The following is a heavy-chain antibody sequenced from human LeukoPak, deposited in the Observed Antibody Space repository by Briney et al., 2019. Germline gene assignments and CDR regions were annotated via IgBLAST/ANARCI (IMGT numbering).Heavy chain of an antibody. CDR3: ARDSALGSGSFRFDP. Sequence: PPETLSLTCTVSGDSISNDYWTWIRQPPGKGLEWIGYIDYSGYTNYNPSLKSRVTISVDTSKNQFSLKVRSVTAADTAVYYCARDSALGSGSFRFDPWGQGTLVTVSS. J-gene: IGHJ5*02. V-gene: IGHV4-59*01. D-gene: IGHD3-10*01. CDR2: IDYSGYT. CDR1: GDSISNDY.